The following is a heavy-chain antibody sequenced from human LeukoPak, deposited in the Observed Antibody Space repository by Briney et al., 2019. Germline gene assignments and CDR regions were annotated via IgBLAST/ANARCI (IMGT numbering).Heavy chain of an antibody. CDR1: GFTFSSYG. CDR3: AKGLAVAGTYAFDI. J-gene: IGHJ3*02. Sequence: GGSLRLSCAASGFTFSSYGMHWVRQAPGKGLEWVAVISYDGSNKYYADSVKGRFTISRDNSKNTLYLQMNSLRAEDTAVYYCAKGLAVAGTYAFDIWGQGTMVTVSS. V-gene: IGHV3-30*18. D-gene: IGHD6-19*01. CDR2: ISYDGSNK.